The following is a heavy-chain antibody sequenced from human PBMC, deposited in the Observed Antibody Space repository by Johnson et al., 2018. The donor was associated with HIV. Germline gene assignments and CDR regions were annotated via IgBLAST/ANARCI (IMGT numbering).Heavy chain of an antibody. D-gene: IGHD2-15*01. Sequence: VQLVESGGGLIQPGGSLRLSCAASGFTVSTNYMSWVRQAPGKGLEWVSGINWNGGTTTYADSVKGRFIISRDNSKNSLHLQMNNLSAEDTAFYYCVRGIRYCTGGNCYSDAFDIWGQGTLVTVSS. J-gene: IGHJ3*02. V-gene: IGHV3-20*04. CDR1: GFTVSTNY. CDR3: VRGIRYCTGGNCYSDAFDI. CDR2: INWNGGTT.